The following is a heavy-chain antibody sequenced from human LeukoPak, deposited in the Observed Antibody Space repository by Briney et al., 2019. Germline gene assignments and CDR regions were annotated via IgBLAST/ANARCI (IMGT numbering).Heavy chain of an antibody. CDR3: AKDPPNPYLGQQLVSSHFDY. V-gene: IGHV3-15*01. D-gene: IGHD6-13*01. Sequence: GGSLRLSCGASGFTFSNAWMSWVRQAPGKGLEWVGRIKAKTDGGTTDYAAPVKGRFTISRDDSKNTLYLQMNSLRAEDTAVYYCAKDPPNPYLGQQLVSSHFDYWGQGTLVTVSS. CDR1: GFTFSNAW. J-gene: IGHJ4*02. CDR2: IKAKTDGGTT.